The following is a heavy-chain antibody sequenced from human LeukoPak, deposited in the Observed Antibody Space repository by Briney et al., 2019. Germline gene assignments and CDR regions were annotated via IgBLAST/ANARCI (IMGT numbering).Heavy chain of an antibody. D-gene: IGHD3-16*02. Sequence: VGSLRLSCAASGFTVSSNYMSWVRQAPGKGLEWVSVILSGGSVYYADSVKGRFTISRDNSKNTLYLQMNSLRAEDTAVYYCARAKTFGGVIDRNDYWGQGTLVTVSS. CDR2: ILSGGSV. J-gene: IGHJ4*02. V-gene: IGHV3-53*01. CDR3: ARAKTFGGVIDRNDY. CDR1: GFTVSSNY.